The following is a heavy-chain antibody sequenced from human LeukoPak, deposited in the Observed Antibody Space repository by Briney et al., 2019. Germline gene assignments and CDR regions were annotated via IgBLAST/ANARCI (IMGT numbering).Heavy chain of an antibody. J-gene: IGHJ1*01. Sequence: GGSLRLSCAASGFTFSNYAMSWVRQAPGKGLEWVSSISGSGGSTYYADSVKGRFTISRDNSKNTLYLQMNSLRAEDTAVYYCAKVSRVVPPEHWGQGTLVTVSS. CDR2: ISGSGGST. CDR3: AKVSRVVPPEH. CDR1: GFTFSNYA. D-gene: IGHD6-13*01. V-gene: IGHV3-23*01.